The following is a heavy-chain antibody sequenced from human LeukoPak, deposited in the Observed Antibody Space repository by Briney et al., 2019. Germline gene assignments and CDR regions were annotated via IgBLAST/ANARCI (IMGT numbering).Heavy chain of an antibody. CDR2: IYYSGST. CDR3: ARDGNWAPYSSSWYGEGNWFDP. CDR1: GGSISSGGYY. Sequence: PSETLFLTCTVSGGSISSGGYYWSWIRQHPGKGLEWIGYIYYSGSTNYNPSLKSRVTISVDTSKNQFSLKLSSVTAADTAVYYCARDGNWAPYSSSWYGEGNWFDPWGQGTLVTVSS. D-gene: IGHD6-13*01. V-gene: IGHV4-61*08. J-gene: IGHJ5*02.